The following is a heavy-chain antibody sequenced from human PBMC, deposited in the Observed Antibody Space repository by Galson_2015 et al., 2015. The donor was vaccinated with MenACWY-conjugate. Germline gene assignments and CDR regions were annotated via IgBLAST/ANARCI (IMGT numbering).Heavy chain of an antibody. J-gene: IGHJ5*02. V-gene: IGHV6-1*01. D-gene: IGHD6-13*01. CDR2: TYYRSKWYN. CDR3: ARVTSAAAGGPNIWFDP. CDR1: GDSVSSNSAA. Sequence: CAISGDSVSSNSAAWNWIRQSPSRGLEWLGRTYYRSKWYNDYAVSVKSRITINPDTSKNQFSLQLNSVTPEDTAVYYCARVTSAAAGGPNIWFDPWGQGTLVTVSS.